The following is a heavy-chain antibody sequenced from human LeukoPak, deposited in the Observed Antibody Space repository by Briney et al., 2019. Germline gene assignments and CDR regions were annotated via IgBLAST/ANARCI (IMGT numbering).Heavy chain of an antibody. CDR1: GYIFTNYW. CDR3: ARQGVGASTCDY. V-gene: IGHV5-51*01. J-gene: IGHJ4*02. D-gene: IGHD1-26*01. CDR2: IYPGDSDT. Sequence: GESPMISCKGSGYIFTNYWIGWGRQLPGKGLEWMGTIYPGDSDTRYSPSFQGQVTISADKSINTAYLQWSSLKTSDTAMYYCARQGVGASTCDYWGQGSLVTVSS.